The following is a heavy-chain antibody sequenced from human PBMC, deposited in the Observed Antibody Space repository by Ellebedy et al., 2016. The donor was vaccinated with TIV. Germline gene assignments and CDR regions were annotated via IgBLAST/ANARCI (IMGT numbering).Heavy chain of an antibody. J-gene: IGHJ4*02. D-gene: IGHD2-2*01. Sequence: GESLKISCAASGFTFSDYGMHCVRQAPGKGLEWVAFIWYDGSNKYYADSVKGRFPISRDNSKNTLYLQMSSLRAEDTAVYYCVRGGYATSQFAVGGDYWGQGTLVTVSS. CDR2: IWYDGSNK. CDR1: GFTFSDYG. CDR3: VRGGYATSQFAVGGDY. V-gene: IGHV3-33*01.